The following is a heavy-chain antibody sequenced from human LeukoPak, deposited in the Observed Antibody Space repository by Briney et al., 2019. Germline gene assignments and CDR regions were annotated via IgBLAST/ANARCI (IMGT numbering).Heavy chain of an antibody. D-gene: IGHD3-22*01. CDR2: IIPIFGTA. J-gene: IGHJ5*02. V-gene: IGHV1-69*13. CDR1: GGTFSSYA. CDR3: ARDHEVDSSGYHPIYWFDP. Sequence: GASVKASCKASGGTFSSYAISWVRQAPGQGLEWMGGIIPIFGTANYAQKFQGRLTITADESTSTAYMELSSLRSEDTAVYYCARDHEVDSSGYHPIYWFDPWGQGTLVTVSS.